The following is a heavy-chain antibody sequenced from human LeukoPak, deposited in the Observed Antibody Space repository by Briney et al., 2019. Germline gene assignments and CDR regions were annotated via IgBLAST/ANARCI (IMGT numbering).Heavy chain of an antibody. Sequence: GSLRLSCAASGFTFSSYWMSWVRQGPGKGLEWLANIKQDGSERYYVDSVKGRFTISRDNGKNSLYVQMNNLRAEDTAVYYCARSNRRGLINGFGYYFNYWGQGTLVTVSS. CDR1: GFTFSSYW. J-gene: IGHJ4*02. CDR3: ARSNRRGLINGFGYYFNY. D-gene: IGHD3-10*01. V-gene: IGHV3-7*01. CDR2: IKQDGSER.